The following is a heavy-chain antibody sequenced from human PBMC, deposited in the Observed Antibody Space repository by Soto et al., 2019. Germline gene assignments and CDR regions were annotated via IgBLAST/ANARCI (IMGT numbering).Heavy chain of an antibody. CDR2: ISPGSRYP. D-gene: IGHD2-15*01. CDR3: VRGGGGGLFDP. V-gene: IGHV3-11*06. Sequence: GGSLRLSCAGSGFTFGDSYTSWIRQAPGKGLEWLSYISPGSRYPAYADSVKGRFTISRDNAKRSLYLQMMSLTAEDAAIYYCVRGGGGGLFDPWGQGTMVTVSS. CDR1: GFTFGDSY. J-gene: IGHJ5*02.